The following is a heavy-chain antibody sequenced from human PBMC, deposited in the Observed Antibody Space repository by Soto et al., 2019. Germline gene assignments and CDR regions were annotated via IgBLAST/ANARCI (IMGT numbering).Heavy chain of an antibody. D-gene: IGHD1-26*01. V-gene: IGHV4-31*03. J-gene: IGHJ5*02. CDR1: GGSISSGGYY. CDR2: IYYSGST. Sequence: PSETLSLTCTVSGGSISSGGYYWSWIRQHPGKGLEWIGYIYYSGSTNYNPSLKSRVTMSADTSKNQVSLKLSSVTAADSAVYYCERHLGNREVDLWGQGTLVTVSS. CDR3: ERHLGNREVDL.